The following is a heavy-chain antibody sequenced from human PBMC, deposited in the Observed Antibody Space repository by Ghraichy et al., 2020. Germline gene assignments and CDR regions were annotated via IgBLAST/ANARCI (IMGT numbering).Heavy chain of an antibody. CDR2: IWYDGSNK. V-gene: IGHV3-33*01. Sequence: GGSLRLSCAASGFTFSSYGMHWVRQAPGKGLEWVAVIWYDGSNKYYADSVKGRFTISRDNSKNTLYLQMNSLRAEDTAVYYCARAQGLSSGSDYYGMDVWGQGTTVTVSS. CDR1: GFTFSSYG. CDR3: ARAQGLSSGSDYYGMDV. D-gene: IGHD6-19*01. J-gene: IGHJ6*02.